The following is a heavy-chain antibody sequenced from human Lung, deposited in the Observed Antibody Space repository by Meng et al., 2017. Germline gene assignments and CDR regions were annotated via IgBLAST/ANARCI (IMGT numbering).Heavy chain of an antibody. D-gene: IGHD1-1*01. Sequence: VQLVVSGGGLVPAGGSLRLSCAASGFTFTDHWMHWVRQGPGKGLVWVSRINRDGSKPTYADSVKGRFTISRDNAKNTLYLQMNNLRAEDTAFYYCTNDRLNHWGQGALVTVSS. CDR2: INRDGSKP. J-gene: IGHJ1*01. CDR3: TNDRLNH. CDR1: GFTFTDHW. V-gene: IGHV3-74*01.